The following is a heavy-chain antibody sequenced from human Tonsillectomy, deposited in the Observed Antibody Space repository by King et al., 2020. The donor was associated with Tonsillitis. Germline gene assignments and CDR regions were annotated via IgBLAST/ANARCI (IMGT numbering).Heavy chain of an antibody. J-gene: IGHJ6*02. D-gene: IGHD7-27*01. CDR1: GFTLSNYG. CDR3: VSPVSLETATGEDYYYGMDV. CDR2: ISYDGSSK. V-gene: IGHV3-30*03. Sequence: HVQLVESGGGVVQPGRSLRLSCAASGFTLSNYGMHWVRQAPGKGLEWVAVISYDGSSKYYADSVQGRFTISRDNSKNTLSLQMNSLRAEDTAVYYCVSPVSLETATGEDYYYGMDVWGQGTTVTVSS.